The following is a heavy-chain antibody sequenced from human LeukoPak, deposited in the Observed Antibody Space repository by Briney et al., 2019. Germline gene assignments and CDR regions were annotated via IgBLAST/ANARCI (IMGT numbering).Heavy chain of an antibody. CDR2: LYRDGTT. CDR1: GFDVSSNY. V-gene: IGHV3-53*01. J-gene: IGHJ4*02. D-gene: IGHD4-17*01. CDR3: ARVGYYGDYALALDH. Sequence: PGGSLRLSCVASGFDVSSNYMSWVRQAPGKGLDWVSLLYRDGTTYYAESVKGRFTISRDSSKSTLYLQMNSLTVEDTALYCARVGYYGDYALALDHWGQGTLVSVSS.